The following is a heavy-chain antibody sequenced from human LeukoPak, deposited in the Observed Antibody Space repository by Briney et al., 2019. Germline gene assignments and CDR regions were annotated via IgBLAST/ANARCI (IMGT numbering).Heavy chain of an antibody. CDR1: GFTFSSYA. CDR3: ARDKGSSWYWYYYYMDV. J-gene: IGHJ6*03. Sequence: PGGSLRLSCAASGFTFSSYAMSWVRQAPGKGLEWVSAISGSGGSTYYADSVKGRFTISRDNSKNSLYLQMNSLRAEDTAVYYCARDKGSSWYWYYYYMDVWGKGTTVTISS. CDR2: ISGSGGST. V-gene: IGHV3-23*01. D-gene: IGHD6-13*01.